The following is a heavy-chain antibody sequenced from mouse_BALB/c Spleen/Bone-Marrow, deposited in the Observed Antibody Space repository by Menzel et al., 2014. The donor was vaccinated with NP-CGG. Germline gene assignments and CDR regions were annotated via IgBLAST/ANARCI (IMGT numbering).Heavy chain of an antibody. CDR3: ARFPMDY. J-gene: IGHJ4*01. CDR2: IRNKAYGYTT. CDR1: GFTFTDYY. V-gene: IGHV7-3*02. Sequence: VQLQQSGGGLVQPGGSLRLSCTTSGFTFTDYYMSWVRQPPGKALEWLAFIRNKAYGYTTEYSAPVRGRFTISRDNSQSILYLQMNTLRAEDSATYYCARFPMDYWGQGTSVTVSS.